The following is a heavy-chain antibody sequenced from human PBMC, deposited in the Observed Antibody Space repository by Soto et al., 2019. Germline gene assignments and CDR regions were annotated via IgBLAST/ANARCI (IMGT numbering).Heavy chain of an antibody. CDR2: ISSSGSTI. Sequence: GGSLRLSCAASGFTFSSYEMNWVRQAPGKGLEWVSYISSSGSTIYYADSVKGRFTISRDNAKNSLYLQMNSLRAEDTAVYYCASLYRDYYYYGMDVWGQGTTGTVS. J-gene: IGHJ6*02. CDR1: GFTFSSYE. V-gene: IGHV3-48*03. CDR3: ASLYRDYYYYGMDV. D-gene: IGHD3-16*02.